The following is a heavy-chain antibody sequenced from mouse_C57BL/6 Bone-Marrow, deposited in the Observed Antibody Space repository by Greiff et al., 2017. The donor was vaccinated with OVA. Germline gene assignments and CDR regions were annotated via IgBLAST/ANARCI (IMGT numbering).Heavy chain of an antibody. CDR3: ASEVPLDY. J-gene: IGHJ2*01. D-gene: IGHD5-1*01. CDR1: GYAFSSSW. CDR2: IYPGDGDT. V-gene: IGHV1-82*01. Sequence: QVQLQQSGPELVKPGASVKISCKASGYAFSSSWMNWVKQRPGKGLEWIGRIYPGDGDTNYNGKFKGKATLTADKSSSTAYMQLSSLTSEDSAVYFCASEVPLDYWGQGTTLTVSS.